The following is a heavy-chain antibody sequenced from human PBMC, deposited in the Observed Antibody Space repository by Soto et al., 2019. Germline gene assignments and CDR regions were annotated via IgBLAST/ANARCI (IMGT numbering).Heavy chain of an antibody. Sequence: EVQLLESGGDLVQPGGSLRLSCAASGITFSAYAMSWVRQAPGKGLEWVSGISGSGGSIYNADSVKGRFTISRDNSKNTLSLQPNRPRPQHTAVYSCANSVRPINWFAPRGQGTLVTVAA. CDR1: GITFSAYA. CDR3: ANSVRPINWFAP. D-gene: IGHD6-19*01. J-gene: IGHJ5*02. V-gene: IGHV3-23*01. CDR2: ISGSGGSI.